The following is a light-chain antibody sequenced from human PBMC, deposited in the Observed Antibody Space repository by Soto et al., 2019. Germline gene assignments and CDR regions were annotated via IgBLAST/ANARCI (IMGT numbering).Light chain of an antibody. CDR3: QQSYTTLPIT. CDR1: QSISGY. J-gene: IGKJ5*01. Sequence: IQMTQSPSSLSASLGGIVTITWRAGQSISGYLNWYQQKPGKAPKLLIYAASSLQSGVPPRFSGSGSGTTFTLTISSVQPEDFATYYCQQSYTTLPITFGQGTRLEIK. CDR2: AAS. V-gene: IGKV1-39*01.